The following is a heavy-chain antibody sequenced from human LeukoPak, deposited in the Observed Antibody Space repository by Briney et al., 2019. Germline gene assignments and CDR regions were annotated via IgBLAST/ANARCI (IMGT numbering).Heavy chain of an antibody. CDR1: GFTFSSYW. Sequence: PGGSLRLSCAASGFTFSSYWMSWVRQAPGKGLEWVANIKQDGSEKYYVDSVKGRFTISRDSAKSSLYLQMNSLRAEDTAVYYCAGEPGDCSSTSCYGIYFDYWGQGTLVTVSS. D-gene: IGHD2-2*01. CDR3: AGEPGDCSSTSCYGIYFDY. J-gene: IGHJ4*02. CDR2: IKQDGSEK. V-gene: IGHV3-7*05.